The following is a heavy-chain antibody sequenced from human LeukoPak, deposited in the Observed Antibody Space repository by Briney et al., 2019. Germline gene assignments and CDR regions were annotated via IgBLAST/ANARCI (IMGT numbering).Heavy chain of an antibody. CDR2: IYPGDSDT. CDR3: ARPAGGPGAYSNYADY. Sequence: GASLKISCKGSGYTFTSYWIGWVRQMPGKGLEWMGIIYPGDSDTRYSPSFQGQVTISADKSISTAYLQWSSLKASDTAMYYCARPAGGPGAYSNYADYWGQGTLVTVSS. V-gene: IGHV5-51*01. CDR1: GYTFTSYW. J-gene: IGHJ4*02. D-gene: IGHD4-11*01.